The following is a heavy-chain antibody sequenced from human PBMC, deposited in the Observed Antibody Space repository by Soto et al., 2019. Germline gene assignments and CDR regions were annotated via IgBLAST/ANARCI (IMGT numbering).Heavy chain of an antibody. Sequence: QITLKESGPTLVKPTQTLTLTCTFSGFSLSTSGVGVGWIRQPPGKALEWLALIYWDDDKRYSPSLKSRLAITKDTSKNRVVLTMTNMDPVDTATYYCARLTTGPYGDYPPVWYFDYWGQGTLVTVSS. D-gene: IGHD4-17*01. CDR3: ARLTTGPYGDYPPVWYFDY. CDR1: GFSLSTSGVG. V-gene: IGHV2-5*02. J-gene: IGHJ4*02. CDR2: IYWDDDK.